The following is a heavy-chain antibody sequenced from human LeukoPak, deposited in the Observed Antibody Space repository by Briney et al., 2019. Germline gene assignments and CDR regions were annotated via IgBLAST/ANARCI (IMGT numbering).Heavy chain of an antibody. CDR2: ISSSGSTI. J-gene: IGHJ4*02. CDR1: GFTFSDYY. V-gene: IGHV3-11*01. CDR3: AKGCGGHCYSSFDY. D-gene: IGHD2-21*02. Sequence: GSLRLSCAASGFTFSDYYMSWIRQAPGKGLEWVSYISSSGSTIYYADSVKGRFTISRDNSKNTLYLQMNSLRAEDTAVYYCAKGCGGHCYSSFDYWGQGTLLTVSS.